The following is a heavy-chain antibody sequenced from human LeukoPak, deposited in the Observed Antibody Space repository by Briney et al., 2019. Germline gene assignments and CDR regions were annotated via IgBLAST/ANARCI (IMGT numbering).Heavy chain of an antibody. D-gene: IGHD3-22*01. CDR3: TTGDVVVVILDY. CDR1: GFTLNNAW. J-gene: IGHJ4*02. CDR2: IKNKTDSETT. Sequence: PGGSLRPSRAASGFTLNNAWMSGGAQAPGKGLGWVDRIKNKTDSETTDYAAPVNSRFTISRHDSKHTLYLQMNSLKTGDKAVYCCTTGDVVVVILDYWGQGTLVTVSS. V-gene: IGHV3-15*01.